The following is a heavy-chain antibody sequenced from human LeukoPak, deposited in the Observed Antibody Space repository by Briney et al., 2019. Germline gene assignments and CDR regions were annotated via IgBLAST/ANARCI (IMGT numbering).Heavy chain of an antibody. CDR2: ISSNGGST. CDR1: GFTCSSYA. V-gene: IGHV3-64*01. CDR3: ARGMTTVVTVLGY. D-gene: IGHD4-23*01. Sequence: GGSLRLSCAASGFTCSSYAMHWVRQAPGKGLEYVSAISSNGGSTYYANSVKGRFTISRDNSKNTLYLQMGSLRAEDMAVYYCARGMTTVVTVLGYWGQGTLVTVSS. J-gene: IGHJ4*02.